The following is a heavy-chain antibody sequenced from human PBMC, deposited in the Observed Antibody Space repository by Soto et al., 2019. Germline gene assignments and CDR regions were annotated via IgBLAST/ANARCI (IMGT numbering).Heavy chain of an antibody. D-gene: IGHD1-26*01. CDR1: GYTFTGYY. V-gene: IGHV1-2*02. CDR3: ARVGLGGASTRKGMDV. J-gene: IGHJ6*02. Sequence: QVQLVQSGAEVKKPGASVKVSCKASGYTFTGYYMHWVRQAPGQGLEWMGWINPNSGDTNYAQKFQGRVTMTRDTSISTAYMELSRLRSDDTAVYYCARVGLGGASTRKGMDVWGQGTTVTVSS. CDR2: INPNSGDT.